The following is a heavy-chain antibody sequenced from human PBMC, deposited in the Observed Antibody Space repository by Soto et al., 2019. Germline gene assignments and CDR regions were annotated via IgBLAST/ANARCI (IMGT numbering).Heavy chain of an antibody. V-gene: IGHV3-9*01. CDR1: GFTFDDYA. D-gene: IGHD3-3*01. CDR3: AKDNGWLLLYPAPHFDL. Sequence: GGSLRLSCAASGFTFDDYAMHWVRQAPGKGLEWVSGISWNSGSIGYADSVKGRFTISRDNAKNSLYLQMNSLRAEDTALYYCAKDNGWLLLYPAPHFDLWGQGTMVTVSS. CDR2: ISWNSGSI. J-gene: IGHJ3*01.